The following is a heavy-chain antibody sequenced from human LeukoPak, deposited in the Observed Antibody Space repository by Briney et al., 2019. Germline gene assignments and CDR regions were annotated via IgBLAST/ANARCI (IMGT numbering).Heavy chain of an antibody. D-gene: IGHD2-2*01. CDR3: AKGAVVVPAAMAPTSQNWFDP. V-gene: IGHV3-23*01. CDR1: GFTFSSYA. CDR2: ISGSGGST. J-gene: IGHJ5*02. Sequence: GGSLRLSCAASGFTFSSYAMSWVRQVPGKGLEWVSAISGSGGSTYYADSVKGRFTISRDNSKNTLYLQMNSLRAEDTAVYYCAKGAVVVPAAMAPTSQNWFDPWGQGTLVTVSS.